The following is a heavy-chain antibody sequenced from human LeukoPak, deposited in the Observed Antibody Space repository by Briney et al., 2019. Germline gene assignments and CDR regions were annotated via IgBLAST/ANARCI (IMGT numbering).Heavy chain of an antibody. CDR2: ISAYKGNT. Sequence: GASVRVSSTASGYTFTIEGISWGGQARGQGGEGMGWISAYKGNTKYAQKLQGRVTMPTDTSTSTAYMELRSLRSDDTAVYYCARLLIVGATDFDCLGQGALVTVSS. CDR3: ARLLIVGATDFDC. J-gene: IGHJ4*02. CDR1: GYTFTIEG. D-gene: IGHD1-26*01. V-gene: IGHV1-18*01.